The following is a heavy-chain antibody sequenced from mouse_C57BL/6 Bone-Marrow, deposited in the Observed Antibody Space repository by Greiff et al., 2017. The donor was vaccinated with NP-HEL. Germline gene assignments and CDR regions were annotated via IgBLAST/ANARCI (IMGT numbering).Heavy chain of an antibody. CDR3: ARSLLLRYFDV. D-gene: IGHD1-1*01. Sequence: QVQLQQPGAELVKPGASVKLSCKASGYTFTSYWMHWVKQRPGQGLEWIGMIHPNSGSTNYNEKFKSKATLTVYKSSSTAYMQLSSLTSDDSAVYYCARSLLLRYFDVWGTGTTVTVSS. J-gene: IGHJ1*03. CDR2: IHPNSGST. CDR1: GYTFTSYW. V-gene: IGHV1-64*01.